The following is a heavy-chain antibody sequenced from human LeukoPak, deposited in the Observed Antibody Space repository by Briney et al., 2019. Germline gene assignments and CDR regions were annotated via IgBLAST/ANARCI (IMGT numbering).Heavy chain of an antibody. CDR2: IYYSGST. CDR1: GGSISSSSYY. J-gene: IGHJ4*02. Sequence: SETLSLTCTVSGGSISSSSYYWSWIRQPPGKGLEWIGSIYYSGSTNYNPSLKSRVTISVDTSKNQFSLKLSSVTAADTAVYYCARDLGHYGSGSYGVLDWGQGTLVTVSS. V-gene: IGHV4-61*01. CDR3: ARDLGHYGSGSYGVLD. D-gene: IGHD3-10*01.